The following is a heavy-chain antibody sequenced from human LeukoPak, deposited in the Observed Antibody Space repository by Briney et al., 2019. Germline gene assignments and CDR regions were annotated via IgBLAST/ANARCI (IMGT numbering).Heavy chain of an antibody. J-gene: IGHJ5*02. V-gene: IGHV3-48*01. CDR2: ISSSSSTI. D-gene: IGHD3-3*01. CDR1: GFTFSSYS. Sequence: GGSLRLSCAASGFTFSSYSMNWVRQAPGKGLEWVSYISSSSSTIYYADSVKGRFTISRDNAKNSLYLQMNSLRAEDTAVYYCARTYYDFWSGYRRPNNWFDLWGQGTLVTVSS. CDR3: ARTYYDFWSGYRRPNNWFDL.